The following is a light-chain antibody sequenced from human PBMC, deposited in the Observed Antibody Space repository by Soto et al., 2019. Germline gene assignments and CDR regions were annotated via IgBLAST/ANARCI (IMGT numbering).Light chain of an antibody. J-gene: IGKJ4*01. Sequence: EIVLTQSPGTLSLSPGERATLSCRASQSVSRDLAWYQQKHGQAPRLLIYDASKRATGIPDRFSGSGSGTDFTPNIRNLEPEDFSVYYCQQRSDWPPLTFGGGTKVEVK. CDR2: DAS. V-gene: IGKV3-11*01. CDR1: QSVSRD. CDR3: QQRSDWPPLT.